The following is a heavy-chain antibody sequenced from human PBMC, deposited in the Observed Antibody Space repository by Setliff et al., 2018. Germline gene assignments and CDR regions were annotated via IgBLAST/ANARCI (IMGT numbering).Heavy chain of an antibody. CDR2: VDWDDDK. CDR3: ARDSREYYFDY. Sequence: SGPTLVNPTQTLTLTCTYSGFSFGISGMRLSWIRQAPGKALEWLARVDWDDDKFYSTSLATRHTISKDTFKNQVILTMTNMDPADTATYFCARDSREYYFDYWGQGILVT. V-gene: IGHV2-70*04. J-gene: IGHJ4*02. D-gene: IGHD3-22*01. CDR1: GFSFGISGMR.